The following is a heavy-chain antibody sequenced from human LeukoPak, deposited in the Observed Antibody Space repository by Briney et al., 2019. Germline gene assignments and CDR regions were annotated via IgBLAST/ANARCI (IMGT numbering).Heavy chain of an antibody. Sequence: GGSLRLSCAASGFTFSSYAMSWVRQAPGKGLEWVLAISGSGGSTYYADSVKGRFTISRDNSKNTLYLQMNSLRAEDTAVYYCAKDPLPTRIVVEDDWGQGTMVTVSS. CDR2: ISGSGGST. V-gene: IGHV3-23*01. CDR1: GFTFSSYA. CDR3: AKDPLPTRIVVEDD. J-gene: IGHJ3*01. D-gene: IGHD3-22*01.